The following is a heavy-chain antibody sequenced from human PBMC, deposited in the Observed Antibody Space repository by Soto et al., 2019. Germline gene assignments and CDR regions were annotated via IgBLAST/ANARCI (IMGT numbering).Heavy chain of an antibody. D-gene: IGHD3-22*01. V-gene: IGHV3-49*03. J-gene: IGHJ4*02. Sequence: GGSLRLSCTASGFTFGDYGLSWLRQAPGKGLEWVGFIRSKLYGGTTEYAASVKGRFTISRDDSKSIAYLQMNSLKTEDTAVYYCTRVFPLLDYYDSSRTFDYWGQGTLVTVSS. CDR2: IRSKLYGGTT. CDR3: TRVFPLLDYYDSSRTFDY. CDR1: GFTFGDYG.